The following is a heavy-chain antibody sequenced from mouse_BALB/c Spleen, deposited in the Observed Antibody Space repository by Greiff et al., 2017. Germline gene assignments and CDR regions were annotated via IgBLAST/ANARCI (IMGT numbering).Heavy chain of an antibody. CDR1: GYTFTSYD. CDR3: ARRGGYDGYPAWFAY. D-gene: IGHD2-3*01. J-gene: IGHJ3*01. CDR2: IFPGDGST. V-gene: IGHV1S56*01. Sequence: QVHVKQSGAELVKPGASVKLSCKASGYTFTSYDINWVRQRPEQGLEWIGWIFPGDGSTKYNEKFKGKATLTTDKSSSTAYMQLSRLTSEDSAVYSCARRGGYDGYPAWFAYWGQGTLVTVSA.